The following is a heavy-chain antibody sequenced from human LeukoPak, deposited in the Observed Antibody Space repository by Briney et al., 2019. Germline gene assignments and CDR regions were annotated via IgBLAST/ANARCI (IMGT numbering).Heavy chain of an antibody. Sequence: GESLKISCKGSGYSFTSYWIGWVRQMPGKGLEWMGIIYPGDSDTRYSPSFQGQVTISADKSISTAYLQWSSLKASDTAMYYCARQNQMGGSFDTFDIWGQGTMVTVSS. CDR2: IYPGDSDT. D-gene: IGHD1-26*01. J-gene: IGHJ3*02. V-gene: IGHV5-51*01. CDR1: GYSFTSYW. CDR3: ARQNQMGGSFDTFDI.